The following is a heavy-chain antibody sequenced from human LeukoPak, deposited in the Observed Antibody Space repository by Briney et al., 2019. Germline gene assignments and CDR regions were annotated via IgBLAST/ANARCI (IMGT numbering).Heavy chain of an antibody. J-gene: IGHJ5*02. V-gene: IGHV1-69*15. CDR1: GGTFTSYA. CDR2: IIPVSGTT. D-gene: IGHD1-26*01. Sequence: SVKVSCKTSGGTFTSYAITWVRPAPGQGLEWMGKIIPVSGTTNYAQKFQGRVTFTADESTSTAYMELSSLRSEDTALYYCARKLRLGGNWFDPWGQGTLVTVSS. CDR3: ARKLRLGGNWFDP.